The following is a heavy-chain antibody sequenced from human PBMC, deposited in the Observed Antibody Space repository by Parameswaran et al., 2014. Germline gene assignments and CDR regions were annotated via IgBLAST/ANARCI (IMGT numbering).Heavy chain of an antibody. CDR3: ATSQWLRSGLDWFDP. D-gene: IGHD5-12*01. Sequence: WIRQPPGKGLEWVAVIWSDGSDEKYADSVKGRFTISRDNSNNTLYLQMNSLRAEDTAVYYCATSQWLRSGLDWFDPWGQGTLVTVSS. V-gene: IGHV3-33*01. J-gene: IGHJ5*02. CDR2: IWSDGSDE.